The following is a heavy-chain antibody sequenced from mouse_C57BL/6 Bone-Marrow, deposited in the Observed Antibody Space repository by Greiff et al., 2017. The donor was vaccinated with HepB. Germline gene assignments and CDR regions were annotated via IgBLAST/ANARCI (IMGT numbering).Heavy chain of an antibody. Sequence: EVKVEESGGGLVQPGGSMKLSCAASGFTFSDAWMDWVRQSPEKGLEWVAEIRNKANNHETYYDESVKGRFTISRDDSKSSVYLQMNSLRAEDTGIYYCTPLGSRTFDYWGQGTTLTVSS. CDR1: GFTFSDAW. V-gene: IGHV6-6*01. D-gene: IGHD1-1*01. CDR3: TPLGSRTFDY. CDR2: IRNKANNHET. J-gene: IGHJ2*01.